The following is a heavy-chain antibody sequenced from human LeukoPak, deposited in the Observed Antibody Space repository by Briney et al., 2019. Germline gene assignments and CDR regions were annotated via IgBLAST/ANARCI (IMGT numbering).Heavy chain of an antibody. Sequence: GGSLRLSCAASGFTFSSNWMHWVRQAPGKGLVWVSRINEDGSTTNYADSVKGRSTIFRDNAKNTLYLQMNGLRAEDTAVFYCVRDLGGRSGHWGQGTLVTVSS. D-gene: IGHD1-26*01. V-gene: IGHV3-74*01. CDR2: INEDGSTT. J-gene: IGHJ4*02. CDR1: GFTFSSNW. CDR3: VRDLGGRSGH.